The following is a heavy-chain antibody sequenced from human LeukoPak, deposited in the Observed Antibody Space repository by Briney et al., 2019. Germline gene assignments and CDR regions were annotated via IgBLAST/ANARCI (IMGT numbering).Heavy chain of an antibody. V-gene: IGHV3-33*01. CDR1: GFTFSSYG. J-gene: IGHJ4*02. Sequence: GRSLRLSCAASGFTFSSYGMHWVRQAPGKGLEWVAVIRYDGSNKYYADSVKGRFTIARDNSKNTLYLEMNSLRAEDTAVYYCARRSYSPPLRYFDWLPMDYWGQGTLVTVSS. D-gene: IGHD3-9*01. CDR2: IRYDGSNK. CDR3: ARRSYSPPLRYFDWLPMDY.